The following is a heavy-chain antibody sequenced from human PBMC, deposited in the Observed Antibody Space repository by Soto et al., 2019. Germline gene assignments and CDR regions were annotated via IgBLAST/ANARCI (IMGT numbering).Heavy chain of an antibody. D-gene: IGHD2-21*02. CDR3: ARERHCGGDCLYFDY. CDR1: GGTFSSYA. CDR2: IIPIFGTA. J-gene: IGHJ4*02. V-gene: IGHV1-69*13. Sequence: SVKVSCKASGGTFSSYAISWVRQAPGQGLEWMGGIIPIFGTANYARKFQGRVTITADESTSTAYMELSSLRSEDTAVYYCARERHCGGDCLYFDYWGQGTLVTVSS.